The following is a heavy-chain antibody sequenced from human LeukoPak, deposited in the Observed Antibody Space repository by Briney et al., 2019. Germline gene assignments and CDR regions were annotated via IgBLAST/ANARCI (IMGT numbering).Heavy chain of an antibody. Sequence: PGGSLRLSCAASGFTFSSYAMHWVRQAPGKGLEWVAVKSYDGSNKYYADSVKGRFTISRDNSKNTLYLQMNSLRAEDTAVYYCARDLGGVGATDLWGQGTLVTVSS. CDR3: ARDLGGVGATDL. V-gene: IGHV3-30-3*01. D-gene: IGHD1-26*01. CDR1: GFTFSSYA. J-gene: IGHJ5*02. CDR2: KSYDGSNK.